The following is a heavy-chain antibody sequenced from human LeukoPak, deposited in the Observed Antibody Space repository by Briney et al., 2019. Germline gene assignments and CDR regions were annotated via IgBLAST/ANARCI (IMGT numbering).Heavy chain of an antibody. Sequence: GGSLRLSCAASGFTFSSYSMNWVRQAPGKWLEWVSSISSSSSYIYYADSVKGRFTISRDNAKNSLYLQMNSLRAEDTAVYYCAREVAQLGFDYWGQGTLVTVSS. V-gene: IGHV3-21*01. J-gene: IGHJ4*02. CDR2: ISSSSSYI. CDR3: AREVAQLGFDY. CDR1: GFTFSSYS. D-gene: IGHD3-10*01.